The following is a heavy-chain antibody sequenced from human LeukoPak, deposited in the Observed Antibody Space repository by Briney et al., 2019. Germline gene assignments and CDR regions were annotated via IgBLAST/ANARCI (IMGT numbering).Heavy chain of an antibody. V-gene: IGHV4-34*01. CDR2: INHSGST. CDR3: ARGSSSVERD. J-gene: IGHJ4*02. Sequence: PSETLSLTCAVYGGSFSGYYWSWIRQPPGKGLEWIGEINHSGSTNYNPSLKSRVTISVDTSKNQFSLKLSSVTAADTAVYYCARGSSSVERDWGQGTLVTVSS. D-gene: IGHD6-13*01. CDR1: GGSFSGYY.